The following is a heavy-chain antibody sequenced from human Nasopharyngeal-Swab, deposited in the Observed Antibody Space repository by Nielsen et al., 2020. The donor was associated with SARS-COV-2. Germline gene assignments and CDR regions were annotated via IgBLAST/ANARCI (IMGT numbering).Heavy chain of an antibody. Sequence: GGSLRLSCAASGFNFSSHDIHWVRQAPGKGLEWVAVISYDGSNKYYADSVKGRFTISRDNSKNTLYLQMNSLRAEDTAVYYCAKGLEMATADYWGQGTLVTVSS. D-gene: IGHD5-24*01. CDR1: GFNFSSHD. CDR2: ISYDGSNK. J-gene: IGHJ4*02. V-gene: IGHV3-30*18. CDR3: AKGLEMATADY.